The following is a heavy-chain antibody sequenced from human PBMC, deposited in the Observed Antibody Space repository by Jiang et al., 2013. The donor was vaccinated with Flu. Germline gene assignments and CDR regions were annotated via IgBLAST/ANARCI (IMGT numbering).Heavy chain of an antibody. CDR3: ARAIYDYVWGSSGFDY. Sequence: GGSISSGGYSWSWIRQPPGKGLEWIGYIYLGGSTYYNPSLKSRVTMSVDKSKNQFSLKLTSVTAADTAVYYCARAIYDYVWGSSGFDYWGQGTLVTVSS. CDR1: GGSISSGGYS. D-gene: IGHD3-16*01. V-gene: IGHV4-30-2*01. CDR2: IYLGGST. J-gene: IGHJ4*02.